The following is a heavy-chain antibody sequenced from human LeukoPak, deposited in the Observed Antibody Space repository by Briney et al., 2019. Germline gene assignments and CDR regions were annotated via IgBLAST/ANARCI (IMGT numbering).Heavy chain of an antibody. J-gene: IGHJ4*02. V-gene: IGHV3-21*01. CDR2: ISSSSSYI. D-gene: IGHD6-13*01. CDR1: GFTFSSYR. CDR3: AREAAAAGFDY. Sequence: GGSLRLSCAASGFTFSSYRMNWVREAPGKGLEWVSSISSSSSYIYYGDSVKGRFTISRDNAKNSLYLQMNGLRAEDTAVYYCAREAAAAGFDYWGQGTLVTVSS.